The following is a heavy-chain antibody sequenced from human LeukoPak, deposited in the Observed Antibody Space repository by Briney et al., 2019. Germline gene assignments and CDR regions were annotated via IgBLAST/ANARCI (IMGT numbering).Heavy chain of an antibody. D-gene: IGHD3-22*01. CDR2: IYYSGST. V-gene: IGHV4-31*03. CDR3: ARYYDSSGYYRYFDY. CDR1: GGSISSGGYY. Sequence: SQTLSLTCTVSGGSISSGGYYWSWIRQHPGKGLEWIGYIYYSGSTYYNPSLKSRVTISVDTSKNQFSLKLSSVTAADPAVYYCARYYDSSGYYRYFDYWGQGTLVTVSS. J-gene: IGHJ4*02.